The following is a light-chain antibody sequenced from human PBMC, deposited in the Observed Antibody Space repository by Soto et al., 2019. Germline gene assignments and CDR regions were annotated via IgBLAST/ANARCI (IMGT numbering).Light chain of an antibody. CDR2: GAS. J-gene: IGKJ1*01. CDR3: LQYNRYRT. CDR1: QSISRW. V-gene: IGKV1-5*01. Sequence: DIQMTQSPSTLSASVGDSVTITCRASQSISRWLAWYQQKPGEAPKLLIHGASSLESGVPSRFSGGGSGTEISLTISRLQHDDVATYYCLQYNRYRTFGQGTKVEIK.